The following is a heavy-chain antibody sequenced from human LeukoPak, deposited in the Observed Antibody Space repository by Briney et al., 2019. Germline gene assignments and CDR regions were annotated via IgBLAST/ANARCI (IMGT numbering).Heavy chain of an antibody. Sequence: SETLSLTCTVSGGSISSSSYYWGWIRQPPGKGLEWIGSIYYSGSTYYNPSLKSRVTISVDTSKNQFSLKLNSVTAADTAVYYCARVNRITMVRGPKTGWFDPWGQGTLVTVSS. CDR3: ARVNRITMVRGPKTGWFDP. V-gene: IGHV4-39*07. J-gene: IGHJ5*02. CDR1: GGSISSSSYY. CDR2: IYYSGST. D-gene: IGHD3-10*01.